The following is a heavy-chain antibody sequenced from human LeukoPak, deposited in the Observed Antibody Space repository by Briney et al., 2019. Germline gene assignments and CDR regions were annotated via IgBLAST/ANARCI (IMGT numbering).Heavy chain of an antibody. J-gene: IGHJ6*02. Sequence: GASVKVSCKASGYIFTGYYMHWVRQAPGHGLEWMGWINPNSGDTTYAQKFQGRVTMTRDTSISTAYMEVSGLTSDDTAVYYCAVNLRAPPTDLDVWGQGTTVTVSS. D-gene: IGHD3-10*01. CDR2: INPNSGDT. V-gene: IGHV1-2*02. CDR1: GYIFTGYY. CDR3: AVNLRAPPTDLDV.